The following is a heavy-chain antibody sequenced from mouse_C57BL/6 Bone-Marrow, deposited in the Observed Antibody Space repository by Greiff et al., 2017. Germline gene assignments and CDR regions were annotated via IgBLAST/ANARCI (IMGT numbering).Heavy chain of an antibody. CDR3: ARLTGDDSRGY. CDR2: IDPSDSET. CDR1: GYTFTSYW. V-gene: IGHV1-52*01. J-gene: IGHJ2*01. Sequence: QVQLQQPGAELVRPGSSVKLSCKASGYTFTSYWMHWVKQRPIQGLEWIGNIDPSDSETHYNQKFKDKATLTVDKSSSTAYMQLSSLTSEDSAVYYCARLTGDDSRGYWGQGTTLTVSS. D-gene: IGHD1-1*01.